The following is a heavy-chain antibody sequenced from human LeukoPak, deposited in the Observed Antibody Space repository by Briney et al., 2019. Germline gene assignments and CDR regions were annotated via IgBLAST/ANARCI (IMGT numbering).Heavy chain of an antibody. J-gene: IGHJ4*02. D-gene: IGHD4-17*01. CDR1: GSIFSSYA. Sequence: PGGSLRLSCAASGSIFSSYAMSWVRQAPGKGLEWVSAISGSGGSTYYADSVKGRFTISRDNSKNTLYLQMNSLRAEDTAVYYCAKDRDYVNYFDYWGQGTLVTVSS. V-gene: IGHV3-23*01. CDR3: AKDRDYVNYFDY. CDR2: ISGSGGST.